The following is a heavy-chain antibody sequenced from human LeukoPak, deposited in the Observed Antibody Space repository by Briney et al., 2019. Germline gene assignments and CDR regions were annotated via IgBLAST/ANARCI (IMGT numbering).Heavy chain of an antibody. CDR2: LRSGGNDK. J-gene: IGHJ4*02. Sequence: GGSLRLSCAASGFSLSTADMHWVRQAPGKGLEWVAFLRSGGNDKYYAGSVKGRFTISRDNSKNTLFLQMNSLRAEDTAVYYCAKDLFGPGSYEYWGQGTLVTVSS. V-gene: IGHV3-30*02. CDR3: AKDLFGPGSYEY. CDR1: GFSLSTAD. D-gene: IGHD3-10*01.